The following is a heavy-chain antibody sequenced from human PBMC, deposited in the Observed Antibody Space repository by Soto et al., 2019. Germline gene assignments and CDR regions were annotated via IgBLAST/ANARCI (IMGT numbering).Heavy chain of an antibody. Sequence: SETLSLTCTVSGDSIRSSYWSWVRQAPGRGLEWIGYVYHTGTTNSNPSLKSRVTISADTSKNLFSLKVVYVTPADTAVYFCARDMSGGSSWYEFDSWGPRTLVTV. CDR1: GDSIRSSY. D-gene: IGHD6-13*01. V-gene: IGHV4-4*08. J-gene: IGHJ4*02. CDR2: VYHTGTT. CDR3: ARDMSGGSSWYEFDS.